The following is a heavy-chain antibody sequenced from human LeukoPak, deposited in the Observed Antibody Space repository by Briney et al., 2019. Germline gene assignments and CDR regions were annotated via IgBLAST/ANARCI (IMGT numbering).Heavy chain of an antibody. Sequence: SETLSLTCTVSGGSISSYYWSWIRQPPGKGLEWVGYIYSSGSTNYNPSLKSRVTISVDTSKNQFSLTLNSVPAADTAVYYCARHAYYYDSSGYLPYYFDYWGQGTLVTVSS. CDR3: ARHAYYYDSSGYLPYYFDY. D-gene: IGHD3-22*01. V-gene: IGHV4-59*08. CDR2: IYSSGST. CDR1: GGSISSYY. J-gene: IGHJ4*02.